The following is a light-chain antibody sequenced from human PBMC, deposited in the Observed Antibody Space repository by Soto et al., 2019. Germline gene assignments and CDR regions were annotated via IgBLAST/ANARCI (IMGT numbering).Light chain of an antibody. CDR1: QSVRSN. V-gene: IGKV3-15*01. Sequence: EIVLTQSPATLSLSPGGRVTLSCRASQSVRSNLAWYQQKPGQSPRLLIYGASTRATGIPARFSGSGSGTEFTLTISSLQSEDFAVYHCQQYHNWPSWTFGQGTKVDIK. J-gene: IGKJ1*01. CDR2: GAS. CDR3: QQYHNWPSWT.